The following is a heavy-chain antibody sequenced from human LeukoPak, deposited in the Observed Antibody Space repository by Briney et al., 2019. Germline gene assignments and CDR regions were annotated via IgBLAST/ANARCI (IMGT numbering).Heavy chain of an antibody. V-gene: IGHV3-7*01. CDR2: IKQDGSEK. D-gene: IGHD3-3*01. CDR1: GFTFSGFS. J-gene: IGHJ6*02. CDR3: ARDRWGSSYDFWSGYYLY. Sequence: GGSLRLSCAASGFTFSGFSMSWVRQSPTKGLEWVANIKQDGSEKYYVDSVKGRFTISRDNAKNSLYLQMNSLRAEDTAVYYCARDRWGSSYDFWSGYYLYWGQGTTVTVSS.